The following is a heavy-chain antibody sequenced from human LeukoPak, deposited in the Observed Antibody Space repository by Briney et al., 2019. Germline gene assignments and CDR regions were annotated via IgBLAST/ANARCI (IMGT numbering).Heavy chain of an antibody. CDR2: MTPNSGNT. V-gene: IGHV1-8*03. Sequence: ASVKVSRKASGYTFISYSINWVRRVTGQGLGWMGWMTPNSGNTGYAQKFQGRVTITRNTSISTAFMALSSLRSEDTAVYYCARRAVGNSYYYSMDVWGKGTTVTVSS. CDR1: GYTFISYS. J-gene: IGHJ6*03. D-gene: IGHD6-19*01. CDR3: ARRAVGNSYYYSMDV.